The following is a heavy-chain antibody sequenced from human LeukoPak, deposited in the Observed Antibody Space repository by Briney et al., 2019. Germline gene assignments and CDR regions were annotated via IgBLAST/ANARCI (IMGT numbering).Heavy chain of an antibody. Sequence: NPSETLSLTCTVSGGSVSSYYWSWIRQTPEKGLEWIGYMSYSGSTNYNPSLKSRVTISVDTSKNQFSLKLSSVTAADTAVYYCAGTYYYDSSGYYHYSLWGQGTLVTVSS. CDR3: AGTYYYDSSGYYHYSL. V-gene: IGHV4-59*02. CDR1: GGSVSSYY. D-gene: IGHD3-22*01. CDR2: MSYSGST. J-gene: IGHJ4*02.